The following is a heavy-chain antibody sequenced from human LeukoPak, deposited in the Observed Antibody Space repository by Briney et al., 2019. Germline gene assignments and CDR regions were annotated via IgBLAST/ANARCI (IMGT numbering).Heavy chain of an antibody. CDR1: GSTLTELS. V-gene: IGHV1-24*01. CDR3: ATWALNYYGSGSYAYDY. J-gene: IGHJ4*02. CDR2: FYPEDGET. D-gene: IGHD3-10*01. Sequence: ASVKVSCTVSGSTLTELSMHWVRQAPGKGLEWMGGFYPEDGETIYAQKFQGRVTMTEDTSTDTAYMELSSLRSEDTAVYYCATWALNYYGSGSYAYDYWGQGTLLTVSS.